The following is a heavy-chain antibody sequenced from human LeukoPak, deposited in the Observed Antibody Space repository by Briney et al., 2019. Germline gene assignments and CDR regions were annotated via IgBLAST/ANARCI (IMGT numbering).Heavy chain of an antibody. CDR1: GYTFTHHG. J-gene: IGHJ4*02. CDR3: ARDPTNTSGRYAYFDS. Sequence: ASMRVSCKASGYTFTHHGISWVRQAPGQGLEWMAWISCYNGDTHYAQKFQGRVTLTTDTSTSTAYMELRSLRSDDTAVYYCARDPTNTSGRYAYFDSWGQGTLVTVSS. CDR2: ISCYNGDT. D-gene: IGHD6-19*01. V-gene: IGHV1-18*01.